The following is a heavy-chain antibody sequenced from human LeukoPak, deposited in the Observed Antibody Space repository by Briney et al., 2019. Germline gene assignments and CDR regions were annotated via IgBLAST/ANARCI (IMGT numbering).Heavy chain of an antibody. CDR3: ARGDDFSGDY. Sequence: PGGSLRLSCAASGFTFSSYWMSWVRQAPGKGLEWVANIKQDGNEKYYVNSVKGRFTISRDNAKSSLYLQMNSLRVEDTAVYYCARGDDFSGDYWGQGTLVTVSS. CDR2: IKQDGNEK. V-gene: IGHV3-7*04. CDR1: GFTFSSYW. D-gene: IGHD2-21*02. J-gene: IGHJ4*02.